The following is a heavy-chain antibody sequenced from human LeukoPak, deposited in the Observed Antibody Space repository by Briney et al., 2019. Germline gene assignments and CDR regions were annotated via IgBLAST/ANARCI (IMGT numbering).Heavy chain of an antibody. Sequence: GGSLRLSCAAAGFTFSSYEMNWVRQAPGKGLEWVSYISSSGTTIYYADSVKGRFTISRDNAKNSLYLQMNSLRAEDTAVYYCASGDSGSYYYYGMDVWGQGTAVTVSS. CDR2: ISSSGTTI. D-gene: IGHD1-26*01. CDR3: ASGDSGSYYYYGMDV. V-gene: IGHV3-48*03. CDR1: GFTFSSYE. J-gene: IGHJ6*02.